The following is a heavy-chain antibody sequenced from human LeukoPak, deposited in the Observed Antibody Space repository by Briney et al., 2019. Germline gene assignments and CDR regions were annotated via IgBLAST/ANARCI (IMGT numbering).Heavy chain of an antibody. Sequence: EASVKVSCKASGFTFTSSAMQWVRQARGQRLEWIGWIVVGSGNTNYAQKFQERVTITRDMSTSTAYMELSSLRSEDTAVYYCAAVPIFGPLGPWGQGTLVTVSS. CDR1: GFTFTSSA. V-gene: IGHV1-58*02. D-gene: IGHD3-3*01. J-gene: IGHJ5*02. CDR2: IVVGSGNT. CDR3: AAVPIFGPLGP.